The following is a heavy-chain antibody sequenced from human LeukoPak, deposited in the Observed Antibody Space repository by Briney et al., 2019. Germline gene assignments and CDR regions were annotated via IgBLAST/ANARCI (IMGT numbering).Heavy chain of an antibody. CDR2: INHSGST. CDR3: ARARDFWSGYRKTFDY. CDR1: GGSFSGYY. J-gene: IGHJ4*02. D-gene: IGHD3-3*01. Sequence: SETLSLTCAVYGGSFSGYYWSWIRQPPGKGLEWIGEINHSGSTNYNPSLMSRVTISVDTSKNQLSLKLSSVTAADTAVYYCARARDFWSGYRKTFDYWGQGTLVTVSS. V-gene: IGHV4-34*01.